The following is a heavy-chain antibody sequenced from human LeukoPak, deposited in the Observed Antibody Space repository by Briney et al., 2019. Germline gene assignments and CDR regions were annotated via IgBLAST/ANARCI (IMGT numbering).Heavy chain of an antibody. CDR2: MNPNSGNT. J-gene: IGHJ4*02. CDR1: GYTFTSYD. D-gene: IGHD6-13*01. CDR3: ARASSSWYLPFDY. V-gene: IGHV1-8*02. Sequence: ASVKVSCKASGYTFTSYDINWVRQATGQGLEWMGWMNPNSGNTGYAQKFQGRVTMTRDTSISTAYMELSRLRSDDTAVYYCARASSSWYLPFDYWGQGTLVTVSS.